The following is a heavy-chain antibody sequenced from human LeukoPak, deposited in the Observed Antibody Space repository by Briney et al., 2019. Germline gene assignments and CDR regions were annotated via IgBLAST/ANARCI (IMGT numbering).Heavy chain of an antibody. V-gene: IGHV4-30-4*01. Sequence: SETLSLTCTVSGGSISSGDYYWSWIRQPPGKGLEWIGYIYYSGSTYYNPSLKSRVTISVDTSKNQFSLKLSSVTAADTAVYYCARCNRGFYYYMDVWGKGTTVTVSS. D-gene: IGHD2/OR15-2a*01. J-gene: IGHJ6*03. CDR2: IYYSGST. CDR1: GGSISSGDYY. CDR3: ARCNRGFYYYMDV.